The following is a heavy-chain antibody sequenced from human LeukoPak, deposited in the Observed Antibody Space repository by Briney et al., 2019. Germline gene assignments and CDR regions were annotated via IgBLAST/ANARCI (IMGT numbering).Heavy chain of an antibody. CDR2: IYSDNT. Sequence: PGGSLRLSCTVSGFTVSSNSMSWVRQAPGKRLEWVSFIYSDNTHYSDSVEGRFTISRDNSKNTLYLQMNSLRAEDTAVYYCAKGFPKYDILTGYYPDGDYFDYWGQGTLVTVSS. D-gene: IGHD3-9*01. V-gene: IGHV3-53*01. J-gene: IGHJ4*02. CDR1: GFTVSSNS. CDR3: AKGFPKYDILTGYYPDGDYFDY.